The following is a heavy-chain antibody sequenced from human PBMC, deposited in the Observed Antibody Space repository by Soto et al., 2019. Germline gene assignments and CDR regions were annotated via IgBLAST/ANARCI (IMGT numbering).Heavy chain of an antibody. J-gene: IGHJ4*02. Sequence: GASVKVSCKASGGTFSSYAISWVRQAPGQGLEWMGGIIPIFGTANYAQKFQGRVTITADESTSTAYMELSSLRSEDTAVYYCARDIDNAGSPRRDFDYWGQGTLVTVSS. V-gene: IGHV1-69*13. CDR3: ARDIDNAGSPRRDFDY. CDR2: IIPIFGTA. D-gene: IGHD3-10*01. CDR1: GGTFSSYA.